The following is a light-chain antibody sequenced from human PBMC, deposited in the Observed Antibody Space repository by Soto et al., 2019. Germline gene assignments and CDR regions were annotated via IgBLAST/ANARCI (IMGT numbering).Light chain of an antibody. CDR3: QPCGSSPGFT. Sequence: EIVLTQSPGTLSLSPGEITTLACRASQSINSGYFAWYQHKPVQAPRLLIYAASSRATSIPDRFSGSGSGTDFTHTISRMEPDDLAVYYCQPCGSSPGFTFGPGTKVDIK. CDR1: QSINSGY. V-gene: IGKV3-20*01. CDR2: AAS. J-gene: IGKJ3*01.